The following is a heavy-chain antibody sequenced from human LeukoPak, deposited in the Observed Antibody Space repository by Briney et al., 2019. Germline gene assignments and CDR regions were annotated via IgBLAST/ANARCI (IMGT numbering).Heavy chain of an antibody. D-gene: IGHD3-3*01. CDR3: ANHLPYYDFWSGYLDY. CDR1: GFTFDDYT. CDR2: ISGSGGST. J-gene: IGHJ4*02. V-gene: IGHV3-23*01. Sequence: GGSLRLSCAASGFTFDDYTMHWVRQAPGKGLEWVSAISGSGGSTYYADSVKGRFTISRDNSKNTLYLQMNSLRAEDTAVYYCANHLPYYDFWSGYLDYWGQGTLVTVSS.